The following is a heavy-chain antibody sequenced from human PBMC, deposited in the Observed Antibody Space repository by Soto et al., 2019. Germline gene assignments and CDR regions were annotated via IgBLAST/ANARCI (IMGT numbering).Heavy chain of an antibody. J-gene: IGHJ6*02. CDR1: GGSYSGYY. CDR2: INHSGST. CDR3: SRGGTVGASVYYYGMDV. V-gene: IGHV4-34*01. Sequence: PSETLSLTCAVYGGSYSGYYWSWIRQPPGKGLEWIGEINHSGSTNYNPSLKSRVNISVDTSKNQFSLKLSSVTAADTAVFYCSRGGTVGASVYYYGMDVWGQGTTVTVSS. D-gene: IGHD1-26*01.